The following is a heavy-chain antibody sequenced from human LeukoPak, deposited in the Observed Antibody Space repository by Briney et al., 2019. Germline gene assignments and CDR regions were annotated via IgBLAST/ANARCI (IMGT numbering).Heavy chain of an antibody. V-gene: IGHV1-24*01. CDR2: FDPEDGET. J-gene: IGHJ5*02. Sequence: ASVKVSCKVSGYTLTELSMHWVRQAPGKGLEWMGGFDPEDGETIYAQKFQGRVTMTVDTSTDTAYMELSSLRSEDTAVYYCAAVHNDFWSGYFPYNWFDPWGQGTLVTVSS. CDR3: AAVHNDFWSGYFPYNWFDP. CDR1: GYTLTELS. D-gene: IGHD3-3*01.